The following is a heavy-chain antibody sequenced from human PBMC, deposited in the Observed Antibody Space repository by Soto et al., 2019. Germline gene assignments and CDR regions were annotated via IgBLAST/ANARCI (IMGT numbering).Heavy chain of an antibody. D-gene: IGHD2-8*01. CDR2: ISYDGGEK. V-gene: IGHV3-30*03. CDR1: GFAFSRNG. CDR3: ASMLATSDY. Sequence: QVQLVESGGGVVQPGRSLRLSCVVSGFAFSRNGMHWVRQAPGKGLEWLAVISYDGGEKYYADSVEGRFFISRDNSKNTLFLQMNSLRCEDTAVYYCASMLATSDYWGQGTLVTVSS. J-gene: IGHJ4*02.